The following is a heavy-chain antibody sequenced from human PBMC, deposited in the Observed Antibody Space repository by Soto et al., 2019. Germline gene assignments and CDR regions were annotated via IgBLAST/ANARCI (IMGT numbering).Heavy chain of an antibody. D-gene: IGHD4-17*01. CDR2: IWYDGSNK. Sequence: GGSLRLSCAASGFTFSSYGMHWVRQAPGKGLEWVAVIWYDGSNKYYADSVKGRFTISRDNSKNTLYLQMNSLRAEDTAVYYCARDLTVTTSGDFGYWGQGTLVTVSS. J-gene: IGHJ4*02. CDR1: GFTFSSYG. V-gene: IGHV3-33*01. CDR3: ARDLTVTTSGDFGY.